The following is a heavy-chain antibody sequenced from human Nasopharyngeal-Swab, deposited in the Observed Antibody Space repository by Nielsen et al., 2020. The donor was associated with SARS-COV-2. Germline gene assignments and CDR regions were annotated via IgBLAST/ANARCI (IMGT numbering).Heavy chain of an antibody. CDR1: VYTFTCYY. V-gene: IGHV1-2*06. CDR2: INPNSGGT. Sequence: ASVKVSCKASVYTFTCYYMHWVRQAPGQGLEWMGRINPNSGGTNYAQKFQGRVTMTRDTSISTAYMELSRLRSDDTAVYYCAREPRYSYGLFDPWGQGTLVTVAS. CDR3: AREPRYSYGLFDP. D-gene: IGHD5-18*01. J-gene: IGHJ5*02.